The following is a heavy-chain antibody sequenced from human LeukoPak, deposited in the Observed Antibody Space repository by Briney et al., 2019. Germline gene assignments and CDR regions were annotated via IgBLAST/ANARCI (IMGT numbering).Heavy chain of an antibody. CDR1: GYSFTSYW. J-gene: IGHJ4*02. Sequence: GESLKISCKGSGYSFTSYWIAWVRQMPGRGLEWMGIIYPGDSDTRYSPSFQGQVTISTNKSISTAYLQWSSLKASDTAMYYCARQTFGDNSFDYWGQGTLVTVSS. D-gene: IGHD2-21*01. V-gene: IGHV5-51*01. CDR3: ARQTFGDNSFDY. CDR2: IYPGDSDT.